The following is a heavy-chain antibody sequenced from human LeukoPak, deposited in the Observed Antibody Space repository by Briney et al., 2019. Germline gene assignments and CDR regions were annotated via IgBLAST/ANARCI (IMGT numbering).Heavy chain of an antibody. CDR1: GYTFTSYD. CDR2: MNPNSGNT. V-gene: IGHV1-8*01. D-gene: IGHD3-10*01. CDR3: ARAVRGVIIKNYYYYYMDV. J-gene: IGHJ6*03. Sequence: GASVKVSCKASGYTFTSYDINWVRQATGQGLEWMGWMNPNSGNTGYAQNFQGRVTMTRNTTISTAYMELSSLRSEDTAVYYCARAVRGVIIKNYYYYYMDVWGKGTTVTVSS.